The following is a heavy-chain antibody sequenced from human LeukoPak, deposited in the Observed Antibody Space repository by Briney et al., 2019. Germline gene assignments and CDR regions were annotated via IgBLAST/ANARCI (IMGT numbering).Heavy chain of an antibody. Sequence: KLGGSLRLSCAASGLHFSSYSMNGVRQAPGKGLEWVSSISSSSSSYIYYADSAKGRFTISRDNAKNSLYLQMNSLRAEDTAVYYCARNPVVVPAAQNRKANNWFDPWGQGTLVTVSS. J-gene: IGHJ5*02. CDR2: ISSSSSSYI. CDR1: GLHFSSYS. D-gene: IGHD2-2*01. CDR3: ARNPVVVPAAQNRKANNWFDP. V-gene: IGHV3-21*01.